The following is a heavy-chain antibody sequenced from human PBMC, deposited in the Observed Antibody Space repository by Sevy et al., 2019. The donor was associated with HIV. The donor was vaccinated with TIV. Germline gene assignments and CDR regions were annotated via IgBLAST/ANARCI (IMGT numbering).Heavy chain of an antibody. J-gene: IGHJ4*02. Sequence: GPLRLSCTASGLTFSTYGMHWVRQAPGKGLVWVSRISSDGSSTNYADSVKGRFTISRDNAKNTLYLQMNSLRAEDTAVYYCARHRGGVVDYWGQGTLVTVSS. D-gene: IGHD3-16*01. CDR3: ARHRGGVVDY. V-gene: IGHV3-74*01. CDR2: ISSDGSST. CDR1: GLTFSTYG.